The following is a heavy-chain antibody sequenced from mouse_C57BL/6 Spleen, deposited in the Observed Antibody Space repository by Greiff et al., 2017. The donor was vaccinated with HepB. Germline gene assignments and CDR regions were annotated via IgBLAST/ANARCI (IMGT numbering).Heavy chain of an antibody. J-gene: IGHJ2*01. Sequence: EVMLVESGEGLVKPGGSLKLSCAASGFTFSSYAMSWVRQTPEKRLEWVAYISSGGDYIYYADTVKGRFTISRDNARNTLYLQMSSLKSEDTAMYYCTRAGWDGAYFDYWGQGTTLTVSS. CDR3: TRAGWDGAYFDY. CDR2: ISSGGDYI. D-gene: IGHD4-1*01. CDR1: GFTFSSYA. V-gene: IGHV5-9-1*02.